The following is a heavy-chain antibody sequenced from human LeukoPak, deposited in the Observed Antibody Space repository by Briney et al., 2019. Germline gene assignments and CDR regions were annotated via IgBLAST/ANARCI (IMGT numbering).Heavy chain of an antibody. D-gene: IGHD2-2*01. CDR2: ISSSSYI. V-gene: IGHV3-21*01. CDR1: GFTFSSYS. Sequence: GGSLRLSCAASGFTFSSYSMNWVRQAPGKGLEWVSSISSSSYIYYADSVKGRFTISRDNAKNSLYLQMNSLRAEDTAVYYCATGHCSSTSCYYYWGQGTLVTVSS. J-gene: IGHJ4*02. CDR3: ATGHCSSTSCYYY.